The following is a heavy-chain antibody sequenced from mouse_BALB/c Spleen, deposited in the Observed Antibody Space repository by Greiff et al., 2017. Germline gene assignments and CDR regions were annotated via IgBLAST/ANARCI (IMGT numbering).Heavy chain of an antibody. Sequence: EVKVVESGGGLVQPGGSLRLSCATSGFTFTAYYMSWVRQPPGKALEWLGFIRNKANGYTTEYSASVKGRFTISRDNSQSILYLQMNTLRAEDSATYYCARDRGYAYCDYWGQGTTLTVSA. D-gene: IGHD2-2*01. CDR3: ARDRGYAYCDY. J-gene: IGHJ2*01. CDR1: GFTFTAYY. V-gene: IGHV7-3*02. CDR2: IRNKANGYTT.